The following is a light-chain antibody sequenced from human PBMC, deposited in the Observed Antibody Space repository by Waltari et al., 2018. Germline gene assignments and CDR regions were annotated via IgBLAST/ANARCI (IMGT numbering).Light chain of an antibody. V-gene: IGLV2-11*01. J-gene: IGLJ2*01. CDR1: SRDVRCYHY. CDR2: DVS. CDR3: CSYAGSYTFVV. Sequence: QSALTQPRSVSGSPGQSLTISCSGSSRDVRCYHYVSWYQHHPGKAPKLIIYDVSKRPSGVPDRFSGSKSGNTASLTISGLQAEDEADYYCCSYAGSYTFVVFGGGTKVTVL.